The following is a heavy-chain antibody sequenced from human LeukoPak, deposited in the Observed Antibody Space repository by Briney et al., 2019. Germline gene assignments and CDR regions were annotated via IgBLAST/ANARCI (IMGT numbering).Heavy chain of an antibody. J-gene: IGHJ4*02. CDR3: ARVPPVWGDPPPLVLYFDY. V-gene: IGHV3-30-3*01. CDR1: GFTFSSYA. Sequence: GGSLRLSCAASGFTFSSYAMSWVRQAPGKGLEWVAAICYDGSNKYYADSVKGRFTISRDNSKSTLYLQMNSLRAEDTAVYYCARVPPVWGDPPPLVLYFDYWGQGTLVTVSS. D-gene: IGHD7-27*01. CDR2: ICYDGSNK.